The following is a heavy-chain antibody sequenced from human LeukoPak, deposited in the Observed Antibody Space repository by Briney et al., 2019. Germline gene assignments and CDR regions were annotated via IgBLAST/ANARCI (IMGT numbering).Heavy chain of an antibody. J-gene: IGHJ4*02. CDR2: IKQDGTEK. Sequence: PGGSLSLSCAASGFTFSSYWINWFRQHPGKGREWVVNIKQDGTEKYYVDSVKGRFTISRDTAKKSLYLQMNSLRAEDTGVYYCARDPSRGYTYGYGDYWGQGILVTVSS. CDR1: GFTFSSYW. CDR3: ARDPSRGYTYGYGDY. D-gene: IGHD5-18*01. V-gene: IGHV3-7*03.